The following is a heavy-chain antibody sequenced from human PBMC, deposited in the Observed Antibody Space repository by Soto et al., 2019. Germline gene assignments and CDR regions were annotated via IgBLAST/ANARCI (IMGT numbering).Heavy chain of an antibody. CDR3: AKERLARGFDY. J-gene: IGHJ4*02. Sequence: EVQLLDSGGGLVQPGGSLRLSCEASGITFSNYAMNWVRQAPGKGLEWVLGISGGGDKTYYADSVKGGFTISRDNSKNTVFLQMNSLRAEETAVYYCAKERLARGFDYWGQGTLVIVSS. CDR2: ISGGGDKT. CDR1: GITFSNYA. V-gene: IGHV3-23*01.